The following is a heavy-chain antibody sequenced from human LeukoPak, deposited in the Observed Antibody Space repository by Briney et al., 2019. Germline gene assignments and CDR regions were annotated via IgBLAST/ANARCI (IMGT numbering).Heavy chain of an antibody. Sequence: PSETLSLTCAVSGGSISSGGYSWSWVRQAPGKGLEWVSVIYSGGSTYYADSVKGRFTISRDNSKNTLYLQMNSLRAEDTAVYYCARRKESERRDGYNSYAFDIWGQGTMVTVSS. CDR3: ARRKESERRDGYNSYAFDI. CDR1: GGSISSGGYS. CDR2: IYSGGST. V-gene: IGHV3-53*01. J-gene: IGHJ3*02. D-gene: IGHD5-24*01.